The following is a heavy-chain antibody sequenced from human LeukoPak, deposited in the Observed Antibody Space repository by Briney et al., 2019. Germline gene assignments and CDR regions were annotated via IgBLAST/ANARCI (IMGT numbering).Heavy chain of an antibody. D-gene: IGHD1-26*01. Sequence: GGSLRLSCAASGFTFSSYGMHWVRQAPGKGLEWVAVISYDGSNKYYADSVKGRFTISRDNSKNTLYLQMNSLRAEDTAVYYCASVEYSGSYLGDYWGQGTLVTVSS. CDR1: GFTFSSYG. J-gene: IGHJ4*02. CDR2: ISYDGSNK. CDR3: ASVEYSGSYLGDY. V-gene: IGHV3-30*03.